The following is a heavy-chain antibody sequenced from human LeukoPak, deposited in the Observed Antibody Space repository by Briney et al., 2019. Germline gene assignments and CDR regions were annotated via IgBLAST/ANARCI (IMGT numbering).Heavy chain of an antibody. CDR1: GGSFSGYY. J-gene: IGHJ3*02. Sequence: SETLSLTCAVYGGSFSGYYWCWIRQPPGKGLEWIGEINHSGSTNYNPSLKSRVTISVDTSKNQFSLKLSSVTAADTAVYYCARAWGYSCGDAFDIWGQGTMVTVSS. CDR2: INHSGST. V-gene: IGHV4-34*01. CDR3: ARAWGYSCGDAFDI. D-gene: IGHD5-12*01.